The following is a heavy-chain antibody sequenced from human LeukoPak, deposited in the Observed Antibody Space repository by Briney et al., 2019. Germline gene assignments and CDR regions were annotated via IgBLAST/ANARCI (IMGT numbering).Heavy chain of an antibody. V-gene: IGHV4-4*07. CDR3: ARGTLVGGSLDY. D-gene: IGHD1-26*01. CDR2: IYTSGNT. CDR1: GGSISSYY. J-gene: IGHJ4*02. Sequence: SATPSLTCTVSGGSISSYYWSWIRQPAGKGLEWIGRIYTSGNTNYNPSLKSRVTMSVDTSKNQFSLRLSSVTAADTAVYYCARGTLVGGSLDYWGQGTLVTVSS.